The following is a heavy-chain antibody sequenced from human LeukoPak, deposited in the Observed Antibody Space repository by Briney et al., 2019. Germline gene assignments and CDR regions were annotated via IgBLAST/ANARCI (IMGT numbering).Heavy chain of an antibody. J-gene: IGHJ4*02. D-gene: IGHD1-14*01. CDR2: IYYSGST. CDR1: GGSISSSSYY. V-gene: IGHV4-39*01. CDR3: ARQRIKPFDY. Sequence: SETLSLTCTVSGGSISSSSYYCGWLPQPPGKGLEWIGSIYYSGSTYYNPSLKSRVTISVDTSKNQFSLKLSSVTAADTAVYYCARQRIKPFDYWGQGTLVTVSS.